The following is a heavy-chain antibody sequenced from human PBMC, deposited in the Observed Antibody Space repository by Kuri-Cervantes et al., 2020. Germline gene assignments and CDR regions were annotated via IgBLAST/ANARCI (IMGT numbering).Heavy chain of an antibody. V-gene: IGHV1-8*01. CDR2: MNPNSGNT. J-gene: IGHJ3*02. CDR1: GYTFTSYD. D-gene: IGHD3-10*01. Sequence: ASVKVSCKASGYTFTSYDINWVRQATGQGLEWMGWMNPNSGNTGYAQKFQGRVTMTRNTSISTAYMELSSLRAEDTAVYYCAKDVSEYYGSGSYYNWFADAFDIWGQGTMVTVSS. CDR3: AKDVSEYYGSGSYYNWFADAFDI.